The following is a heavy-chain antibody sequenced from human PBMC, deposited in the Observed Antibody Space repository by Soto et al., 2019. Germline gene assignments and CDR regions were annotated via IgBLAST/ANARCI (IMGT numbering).Heavy chain of an antibody. CDR2: ISAYNGNT. V-gene: IGHV1-18*04. CDR3: ARSFLAWLLPNYYYGMDV. CDR1: GYTFTSYG. J-gene: IGHJ6*02. Sequence: GXAGKVSCKASGYTFTSYGIIWVRQAPGQGLEWMGWISAYNGNTNYAQKLQGRVTMTTDTSTSTAYMELRSLRSDDTAVYYCARSFLAWLLPNYYYGMDVCGQRTTVTVSS. D-gene: IGHD3-3*01.